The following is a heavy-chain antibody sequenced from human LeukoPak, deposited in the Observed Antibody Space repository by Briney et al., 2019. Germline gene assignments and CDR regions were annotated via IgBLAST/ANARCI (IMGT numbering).Heavy chain of an antibody. V-gene: IGHV3-21*01. Sequence: GGSLRLSCAASGFTFSSYSMNWVRQAPGKGLEWVSSISSSSSYIYYADSVKGRFTISRDNAKNSLYLQMNSLRAEDTAVYYCARAHIVVVTAIPNDAFDIWGQGTMVTVSS. CDR3: ARAHIVVVTAIPNDAFDI. CDR2: ISSSSSYI. CDR1: GFTFSSYS. D-gene: IGHD2-21*02. J-gene: IGHJ3*02.